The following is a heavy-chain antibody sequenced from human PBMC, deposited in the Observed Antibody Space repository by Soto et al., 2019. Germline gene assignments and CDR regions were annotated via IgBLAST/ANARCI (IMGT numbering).Heavy chain of an antibody. CDR3: AKETHSSGYGSYFDY. J-gene: IGHJ4*02. CDR2: ISKDGSTK. Sequence: GSLRLSCAASGFTFSSYGMHWVRQAPGKGLEWVAVISKDGSTKYDADSVKGRFTISRDNSKNTLYLQMNSLRAEDTAVYYCAKETHSSGYGSYFDYWGQGTLVTVSS. CDR1: GFTFSSYG. D-gene: IGHD3-22*01. V-gene: IGHV3-30*18.